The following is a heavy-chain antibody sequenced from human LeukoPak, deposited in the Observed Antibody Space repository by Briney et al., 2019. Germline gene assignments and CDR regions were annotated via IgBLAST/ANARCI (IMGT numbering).Heavy chain of an antibody. CDR3: ASQDSRIDY. V-gene: IGHV3-30-3*01. Sequence: PGGSLRLSCAASGFTFSSYAMHWVRQAPGKGLEWVAVISYDGSNKYYADSVKGRFTISRDNSKNTLYLQMNSLRAEDTAVYYCASQDSRIDYWGQGTLVTVSS. J-gene: IGHJ4*02. CDR2: ISYDGSNK. D-gene: IGHD1-14*01. CDR1: GFTFSSYA.